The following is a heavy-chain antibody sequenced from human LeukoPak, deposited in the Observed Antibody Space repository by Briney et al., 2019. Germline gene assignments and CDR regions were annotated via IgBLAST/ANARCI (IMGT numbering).Heavy chain of an antibody. V-gene: IGHV3-74*01. CDR2: VNTDGSRT. Sequence: PGGSLRLSCAASGFTFSTYWMHWVRQAPGKGLVWVSGVNTDGSRTNYADSMKGRFTISRDNAKNTLHLQMNSLRAEDTAVYYCARDGLVVRGTFPENWFDPWGQGTLVTVSS. CDR3: ARDGLVVRGTFPENWFDP. J-gene: IGHJ5*02. D-gene: IGHD3-10*01. CDR1: GFTFSTYW.